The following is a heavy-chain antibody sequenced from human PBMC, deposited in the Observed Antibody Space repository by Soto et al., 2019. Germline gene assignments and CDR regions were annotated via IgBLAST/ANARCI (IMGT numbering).Heavy chain of an antibody. CDR2: ISAYNGNT. CDR1: GYTFTSYG. J-gene: IGHJ6*02. V-gene: IGHV1-18*01. D-gene: IGHD3-9*01. Sequence: GASVKVSCKASGYTFTSYGISWVRQAPGQGLEWMGWISAYNGNTNYAQKLQGRVTMTTDTSTSTAYMELRSLRSDDTAVYYCARDIWTGYYPYYYYGMDVWGQGTTVTVSS. CDR3: ARDIWTGYYPYYYYGMDV.